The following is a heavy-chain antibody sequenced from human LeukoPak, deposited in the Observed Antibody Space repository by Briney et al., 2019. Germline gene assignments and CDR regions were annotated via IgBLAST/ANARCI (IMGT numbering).Heavy chain of an antibody. D-gene: IGHD1-26*01. CDR3: ARRRDSGSLQHFDY. CDR1: GFIFRDFS. Sequence: GGSLRLSCSVSGFIFRDFSMSWVRQAPGKGLERVAKMNEYGSEIFYVDSVKGRFTISRDNGKNSLYLQMNSLRAEDTAVYYCARRRDSGSLQHFDYWGQGTLVTVSS. V-gene: IGHV3-7*03. CDR2: MNEYGSEI. J-gene: IGHJ4*02.